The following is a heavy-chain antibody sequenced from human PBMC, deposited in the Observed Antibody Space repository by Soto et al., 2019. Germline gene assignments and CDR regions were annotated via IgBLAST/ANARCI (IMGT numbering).Heavy chain of an antibody. D-gene: IGHD2-2*01. Sequence: GGSLRLSCAASGFTFSSYAMSWVRQAPGKGLEWVSAISGSGGSTYYADSVKGRFTISRDNSKNTLYLQMNSLRAEDTAVYYCAKDTGRYCSSPSCYGQFDYWGQGTLVTVS. V-gene: IGHV3-23*01. CDR1: GFTFSSYA. J-gene: IGHJ4*02. CDR2: ISGSGGST. CDR3: AKDTGRYCSSPSCYGQFDY.